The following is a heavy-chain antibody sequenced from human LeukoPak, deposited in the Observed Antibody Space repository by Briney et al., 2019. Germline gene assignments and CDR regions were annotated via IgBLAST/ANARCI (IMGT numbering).Heavy chain of an antibody. CDR3: AKDGYSSIPGFHFEY. D-gene: IGHD6-13*01. CDR2: ISSSGGDT. Sequence: PGGSLRLSCAVSGFTFSAYAMRWVRQAPGKGLEWVSTISSSGGDTYYADSVKGRFTISRDNSKNTLYLQMNSLRAEDTAVYYCAKDGYSSIPGFHFEYWGQGTPVTVSS. V-gene: IGHV3-23*01. CDR1: GFTFSAYA. J-gene: IGHJ4*02.